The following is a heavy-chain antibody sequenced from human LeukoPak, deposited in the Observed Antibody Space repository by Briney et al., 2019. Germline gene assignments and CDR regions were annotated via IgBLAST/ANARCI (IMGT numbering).Heavy chain of an antibody. D-gene: IGHD6-13*01. V-gene: IGHV4-31*03. CDR2: IYYSGST. CDR1: GGSISSGGYY. J-gene: IGHJ5*02. Sequence: SQTLSLTCTVSGGSISSGGYYWSWIRQHPGKGLEWIGYIYYSGSTYYNPSLKSRVTISVDTSKNQFSLKLSSVTAADTAVYYCARDGIVAAGMGVDPWGQGTLVTVSS. CDR3: ARDGIVAAGMGVDP.